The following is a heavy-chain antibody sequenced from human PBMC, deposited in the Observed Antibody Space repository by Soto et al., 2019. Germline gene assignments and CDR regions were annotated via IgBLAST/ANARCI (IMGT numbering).Heavy chain of an antibody. V-gene: IGHV3-9*01. CDR1: GFTFDRHA. Sequence: EVQLVESGGGLAQPGTSLRLSCAASGFTFDRHAMHWVRQAPGKGLEWVSGLSWNNGNIAYAAPVKGRFTISRDNAKNSLYLQMERLRTEDTALYYCAKDILLGNSGSYPDALDAWCQGIMVTVSP. D-gene: IGHD1-26*01. J-gene: IGHJ3*01. CDR3: AKDILLGNSGSYPDALDA. CDR2: LSWNNGNI.